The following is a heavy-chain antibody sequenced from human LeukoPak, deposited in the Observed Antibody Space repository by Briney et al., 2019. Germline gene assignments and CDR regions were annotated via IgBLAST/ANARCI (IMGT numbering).Heavy chain of an antibody. CDR1: GGSISSGSYY. CDR2: IYYSGST. Sequence: PSETRSLTCTVSGGSISSGSYYWGWIRQPPGKGLEWIGTIYYSGSTYYNPSLKSRVTISVDTSKNQISLKLRSLTAADTAVYYCARDRLLWFGELDYWGQGTLVIVSS. J-gene: IGHJ4*02. V-gene: IGHV4-39*07. CDR3: ARDRLLWFGELDY. D-gene: IGHD3-10*01.